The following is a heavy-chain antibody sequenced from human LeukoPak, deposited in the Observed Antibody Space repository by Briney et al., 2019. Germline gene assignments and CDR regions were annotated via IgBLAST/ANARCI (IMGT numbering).Heavy chain of an antibody. CDR3: ARTVDSSGFSCFQH. V-gene: IGHV4-59*01. J-gene: IGHJ1*01. CDR1: GGSISSYY. Sequence: SETLPLTCTVSGGSISSYYWSWFRQPPGKGLEWIGYIYYSGSTNYNPSLKSRVTISVDTSKNQFSLKLSSVTAADTAVYYCARTVDSSGFSCFQHWGQGTLVTVSS. CDR2: IYYSGST. D-gene: IGHD3-22*01.